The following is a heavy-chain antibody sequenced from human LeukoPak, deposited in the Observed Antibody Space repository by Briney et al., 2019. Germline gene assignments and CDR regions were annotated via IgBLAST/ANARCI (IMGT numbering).Heavy chain of an antibody. CDR3: ARTGIAAAGTIDY. CDR2: IYHSGST. D-gene: IGHD6-13*01. V-gene: IGHV4-4*02. CDR1: GGSFSSSNW. Sequence: SETLSLTCAVSGGSFSSSNWWSWVRQPPGKGLEWIGEIYHSGSTNYNPSLKSRVTISVDKSKNQFSLKLSSVTAADTAVYYCARTGIAAAGTIDYWGQGTLVTVSS. J-gene: IGHJ4*02.